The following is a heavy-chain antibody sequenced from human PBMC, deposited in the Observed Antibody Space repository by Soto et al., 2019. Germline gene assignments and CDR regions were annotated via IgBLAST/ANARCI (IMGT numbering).Heavy chain of an antibody. Sequence: EVQLVESGGGFVQPGGSLRLSCTVSGLTFSNYDMHWVRQTAGKGLEWVSAIGTGGDIYYLDSVQGRFTISRENGRNSLCLQMNNLRAEDTAVYYCAREYCGGGNCPGWYYLEYWGLGTLVTVSS. V-gene: IGHV3-13*01. CDR2: IGTGGDI. CDR1: GLTFSNYD. D-gene: IGHD2-15*01. CDR3: AREYCGGGNCPGWYYLEY. J-gene: IGHJ4*02.